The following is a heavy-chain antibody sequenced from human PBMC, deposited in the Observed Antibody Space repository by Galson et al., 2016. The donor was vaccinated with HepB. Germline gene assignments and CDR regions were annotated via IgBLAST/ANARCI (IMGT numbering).Heavy chain of an antibody. CDR1: GFTLSSYA. CDR3: ARDKDCNSVSCWGADV. D-gene: IGHD2/OR15-2a*01. V-gene: IGHV3-30-3*01. Sequence: SLRLSCAASGFTLSSYAMHWVRQAPGKGLEWVTFISYDGNSKYYADPVQGRFTVSRDNSRNTLWLQMNSLRAEDTAIYYCARDKDCNSVSCWGADVWGQGTTDTGSS. J-gene: IGHJ6*02. CDR2: ISYDGNSK.